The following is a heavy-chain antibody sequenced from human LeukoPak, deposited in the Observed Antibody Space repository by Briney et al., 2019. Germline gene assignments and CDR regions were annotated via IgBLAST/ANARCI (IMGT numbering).Heavy chain of an antibody. J-gene: IGHJ4*02. CDR1: GFSFTTNC. V-gene: IGHV3-7*01. D-gene: IGHD1-26*01. CDR2: IKGDESAR. Sequence: GGSLRLSCAATGFSFTTNCMAWVRQPPGKGLEWVANIKGDESARHQADSVKGRFTISRDNAQRSVYLQMSRLRGEDTGVYYCARDVGGSLDYWGQGTLVTVSS. CDR3: ARDVGGSLDY.